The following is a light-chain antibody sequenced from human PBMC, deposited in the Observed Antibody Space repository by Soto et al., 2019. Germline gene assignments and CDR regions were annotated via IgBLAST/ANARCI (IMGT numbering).Light chain of an antibody. Sequence: IQMTQSPPSLSASVGDRFTMTCRASQYIRNDLGWYQQKPGKVPKLLIYTASNLESGVPSRFSGSGSGTDFTLTISSLQPEDFATYYCLQDYTYPWTFGQGTKVDIK. CDR2: TAS. J-gene: IGKJ1*01. CDR1: QYIRND. V-gene: IGKV1-6*01. CDR3: LQDYTYPWT.